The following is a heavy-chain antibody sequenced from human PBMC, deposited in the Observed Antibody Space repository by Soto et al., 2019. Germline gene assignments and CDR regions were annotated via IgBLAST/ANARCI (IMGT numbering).Heavy chain of an antibody. Sequence: SETLSLTCAVYGGSFSGYYWSWIRQPPGKGLEWIGEINHSGSTNYNPSLKSRVTISVDTSKNQFSLKLSSVTAADTAVYYCARGLVAAASFNWFDSWGQGTLVTVSS. CDR2: INHSGST. CDR3: ARGLVAAASFNWFDS. CDR1: GGSFSGYY. J-gene: IGHJ5*01. V-gene: IGHV4-34*01. D-gene: IGHD6-13*01.